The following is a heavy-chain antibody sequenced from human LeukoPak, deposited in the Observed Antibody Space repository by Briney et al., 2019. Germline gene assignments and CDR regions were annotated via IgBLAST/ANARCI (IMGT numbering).Heavy chain of an antibody. CDR1: GFTFSNAW. CDR2: ISSSGSTI. CDR3: ARGLIAAAGTLDY. V-gene: IGHV3-11*04. Sequence: GGSLRLSCAASGFTFSNAWMSWVRQAPGKGLEWVSHISSSGSTIYYADSVKGRFTISRDNAKNSLYLQMNSLRAEDTAVYYCARGLIAAAGTLDYWGQGTLVTVSS. J-gene: IGHJ4*02. D-gene: IGHD6-13*01.